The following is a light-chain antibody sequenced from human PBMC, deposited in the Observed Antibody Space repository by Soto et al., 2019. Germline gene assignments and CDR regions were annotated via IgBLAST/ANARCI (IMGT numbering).Light chain of an antibody. J-gene: IGLJ1*01. CDR2: EVS. V-gene: IGLV2-18*02. Sequence: ALTQPPSVSGSPGQSVAISCTGNSSDVGSYNRVSWYQQPPGAAPKLMIYEVSNRPSGVPDRFSGSKSGNTASLTISGLQAEDEADYYCNSYTGSSTYVFGTGTKVTVL. CDR1: SSDVGSYNR. CDR3: NSYTGSSTYV.